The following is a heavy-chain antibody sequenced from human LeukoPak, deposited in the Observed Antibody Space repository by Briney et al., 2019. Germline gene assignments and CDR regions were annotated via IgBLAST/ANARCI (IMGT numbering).Heavy chain of an antibody. V-gene: IGHV3-48*01. D-gene: IGHD6-13*01. CDR3: AKGKEQQLVPPLFDY. CDR1: GFSFSTYS. CDR2: ITSNSGAI. Sequence: PGGSLRLSCEASGFSFSTYSMNWVRQAPGKGLEWVSYITSNSGAIYYADSVKGRFTISRDNAKNSLYLQMNSLRAEDTAVYYCAKGKEQQLVPPLFDYWGQGTLVTVSS. J-gene: IGHJ4*02.